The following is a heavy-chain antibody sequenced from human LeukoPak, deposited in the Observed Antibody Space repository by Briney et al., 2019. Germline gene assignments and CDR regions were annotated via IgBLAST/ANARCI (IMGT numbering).Heavy chain of an antibody. Sequence: SETLSLTCTVSGGSISSYYWSWIRQPPGKGLEWIGYIYYSGSTNYNPSLKSRVTISVDTSKNQFSLKLSSVTAADTAVYYCARSPRAGRGAFDIWGQGTMVTVSS. CDR3: ARSPRAGRGAFDI. J-gene: IGHJ3*02. D-gene: IGHD6-13*01. CDR1: GGSISSYY. CDR2: IYYSGST. V-gene: IGHV4-59*01.